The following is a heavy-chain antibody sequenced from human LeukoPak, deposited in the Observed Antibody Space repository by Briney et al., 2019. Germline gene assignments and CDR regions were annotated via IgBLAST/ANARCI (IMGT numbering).Heavy chain of an antibody. V-gene: IGHV3-74*01. J-gene: IGHJ4*02. D-gene: IGHD6-13*01. CDR1: GFTFSSYW. CDR2: INSDGRST. CDR3: TRGIAAAPDY. Sequence: PGGSLRLSCAASGFTFSSYWMHCVRHAPGKGLVWVSRINSDGRSTSYADSVKGRFTTSRDNAENTLYLHMNSLRAEDTAVYYCTRGIAAAPDYWGQGTLVTVSS.